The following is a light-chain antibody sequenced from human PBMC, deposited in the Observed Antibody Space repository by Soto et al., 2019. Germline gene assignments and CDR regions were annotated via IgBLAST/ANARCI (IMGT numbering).Light chain of an antibody. CDR1: QSISVY. V-gene: IGKV1-39*01. CDR2: GAS. CDR3: QQTYRTPST. Sequence: DIQMTQSPSSLSASPGDRITLTCRASQSISVYLNWYQQKPGKAPKLLVYGASTLQSGVPSRFSGRGSGTDFALTISSLQPEDFAAYFCQQTYRTPSTFGQGTRVEIK. J-gene: IGKJ1*01.